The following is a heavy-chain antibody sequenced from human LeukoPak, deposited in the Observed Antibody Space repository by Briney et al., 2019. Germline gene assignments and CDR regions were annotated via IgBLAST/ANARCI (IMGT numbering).Heavy chain of an antibody. V-gene: IGHV3-7*01. CDR1: GFTVSSNY. Sequence: GGSLRLSCAASGFTVSSNYMSWVRQAPGKGLEWVGNIKDDGSQKYYVDSVKGRFTISRDNAENSLYLQLNSLRAEDSAVYYCGREVPGAMNAVDVWGQGTMVTVSS. CDR3: GREVPGAMNAVDV. J-gene: IGHJ3*01. D-gene: IGHD2-2*01. CDR2: IKDDGSQK.